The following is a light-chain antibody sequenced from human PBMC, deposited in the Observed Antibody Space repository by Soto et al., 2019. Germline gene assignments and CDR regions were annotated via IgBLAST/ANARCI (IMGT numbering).Light chain of an antibody. V-gene: IGKV1-39*01. J-gene: IGKJ1*01. CDR1: QSISTY. CDR2: RAS. CDR3: QQSYSVPWT. Sequence: TQSPGTLSLPPGERVTLSCRASQSISTYLHWYQQKPGTAPRLLISRASSVKSGVPPRFSGSGSGRDFTLTISSLRPEDIGTYFCQQSYSVPWTFGPGTKVDIK.